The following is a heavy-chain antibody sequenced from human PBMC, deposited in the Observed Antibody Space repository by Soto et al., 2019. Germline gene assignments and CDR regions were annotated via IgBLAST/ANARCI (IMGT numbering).Heavy chain of an antibody. CDR1: GGSINSNYYY. Sequence: SETLSLTCTVSGGSINSNYYYWSWIRQPPGKGLEWIGYIYYSGSTYYNPSLKSRLTISLDTSKDQFSLKLSSVTAADTAMYYCARAPHYDILPSYYNYFDFWGQGTLVTVSS. CDR3: ARAPHYDILPSYYNYFDF. CDR2: IYYSGST. V-gene: IGHV4-30-4*01. D-gene: IGHD3-9*01. J-gene: IGHJ4*02.